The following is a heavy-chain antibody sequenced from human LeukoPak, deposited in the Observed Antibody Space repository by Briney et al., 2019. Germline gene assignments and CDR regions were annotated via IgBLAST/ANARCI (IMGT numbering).Heavy chain of an antibody. CDR2: IYYSGST. J-gene: IGHJ4*02. CDR3: ARGLSVLAGYSYDV. V-gene: IGHV4-59*01. CDR1: GGSISSYY. Sequence: PSETLSLTCTVSGGSISSYYWSWIRQPPGKGLEWIGYIYYSGSTNYNPSLKSRVTISVDTSKNQFSLKLSSVTAADTAVYYCARGLSVLAGYSYDVWGQGTLVTVSS. D-gene: IGHD5-18*01.